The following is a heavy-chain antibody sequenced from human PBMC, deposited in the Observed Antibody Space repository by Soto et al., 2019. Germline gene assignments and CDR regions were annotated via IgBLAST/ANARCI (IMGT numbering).Heavy chain of an antibody. D-gene: IGHD2-2*01. Sequence: EVQLLESGGGLGQPGGSLRLSCAGSGFTFSTYAMTWVRQAPRKGLEWVSAIGGSGEYTYYADSVKGRFTISRDNSKNTLYLQMNSLRAEDTAEYYCAKGETSTSHISDFGLDVWGQGTTVTVSS. J-gene: IGHJ6*02. CDR2: IGGSGEYT. CDR1: GFTFSTYA. V-gene: IGHV3-23*01. CDR3: AKGETSTSHISDFGLDV.